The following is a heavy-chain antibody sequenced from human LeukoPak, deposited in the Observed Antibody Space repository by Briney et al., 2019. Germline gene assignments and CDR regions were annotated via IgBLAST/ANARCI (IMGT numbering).Heavy chain of an antibody. CDR3: ASGVRMVRGVSPFDP. J-gene: IGHJ5*02. D-gene: IGHD3-10*01. V-gene: IGHV4-4*07. CDR2: IYTSGST. Sequence: PSETLSLTXTVSGGSISSYYWSWIRQPAGKGLEWIGRIYTSGSTNYNPSLKSRVTMSVDTSKNQFSLKLSSVTAADTAVYYCASGVRMVRGVSPFDPWGQGTLVTVSS. CDR1: GGSISSYY.